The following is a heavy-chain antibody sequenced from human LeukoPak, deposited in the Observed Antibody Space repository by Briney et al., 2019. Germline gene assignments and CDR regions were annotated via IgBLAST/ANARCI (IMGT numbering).Heavy chain of an antibody. V-gene: IGHV3-23*01. J-gene: IGHJ4*02. CDR3: AKSFRRDGYTFDY. Sequence: GGSLRLSCAASGFTFSSYAMSWVRQAPGKGLEWVSAISGSGGSTYYANSVKGRFTISRDNSKNTLYLQMNSLRAEDTAVYYCAKSFRRDGYTFDYWGQGTLVTVSS. CDR1: GFTFSSYA. D-gene: IGHD5-24*01. CDR2: ISGSGGST.